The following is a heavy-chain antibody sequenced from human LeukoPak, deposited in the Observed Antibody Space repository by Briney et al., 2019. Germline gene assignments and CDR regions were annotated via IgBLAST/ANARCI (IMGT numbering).Heavy chain of an antibody. CDR1: GFTFSSYA. D-gene: IGHD6-13*01. J-gene: IGHJ4*02. CDR2: ISGSGGST. CDR3: ARGYSSSWYGDY. V-gene: IGHV3-23*01. Sequence: GGSLRLSCAASGFTFSSYAMSWVRQAPGKGLEWVSAISGSGGSTYYADSVKGRFTISRDNSKNTLYLQMNSLRAEDTAVYYCARGYSSSWYGDYWGQGTLVTVSS.